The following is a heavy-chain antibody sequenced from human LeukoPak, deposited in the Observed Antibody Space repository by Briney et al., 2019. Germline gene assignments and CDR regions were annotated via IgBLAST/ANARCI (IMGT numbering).Heavy chain of an antibody. Sequence: SETLSLTCTVSGYSISSGYYWGWIRQPPRKGLEWIGSMYHSGSTYYNPSLKSRVTISVDTSKSQFSLKLSSVTAADTAVYYCATDSSGYYFFDYWGQGTLVTVSS. CDR1: GYSISSGYY. D-gene: IGHD3-22*01. CDR2: MYHSGST. V-gene: IGHV4-38-2*02. J-gene: IGHJ4*02. CDR3: ATDSSGYYFFDY.